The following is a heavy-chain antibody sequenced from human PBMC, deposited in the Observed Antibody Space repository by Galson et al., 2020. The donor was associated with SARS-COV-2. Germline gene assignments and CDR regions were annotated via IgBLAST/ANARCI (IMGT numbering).Heavy chain of an antibody. V-gene: IGHV4-4*02. CDR2: IYHSGNT. J-gene: IGHJ3*01. CDR3: ASPQQLIRRGAFDV. CDR1: GGSISTTSW. D-gene: IGHD3-22*01. Sequence: ASETLSLTCTVSGGSISTTSWWSWVRQPPGKGLEWIGEIYHSGNTNYNPSLKSRVTMSVDKSKNQFSLKVNFVTAADTAVYYCASPQQLIRRGAFDVWGHGAMVTVSS.